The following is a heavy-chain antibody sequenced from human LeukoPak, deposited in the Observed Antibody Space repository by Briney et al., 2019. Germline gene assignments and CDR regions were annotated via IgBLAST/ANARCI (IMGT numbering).Heavy chain of an antibody. V-gene: IGHV3-23*01. D-gene: IGHD5-24*01. Sequence: GGSLRLSCAASGFTFSNSAMTWVRQAPGKGLEWVSGLSGSGGSTYYADSVKGRFTISRDNSKNTLWLQMNSLRVEDTAVYYCTKVYYNYGTSNYFDYWGQEALVTVSS. CDR1: GFTFSNSA. CDR2: LSGSGGST. J-gene: IGHJ4*02. CDR3: TKVYYNYGTSNYFDY.